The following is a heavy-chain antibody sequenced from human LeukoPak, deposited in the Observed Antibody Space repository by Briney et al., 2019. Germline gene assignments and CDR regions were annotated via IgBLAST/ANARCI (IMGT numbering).Heavy chain of an antibody. Sequence: ASVKVSCKASGYTFSSHGISWVRQAPGQGLEWMGWISVHNGNTIYAQKFKGRVTMSTDISTNTAYMELRSLRYDDTAVYYCARDRLPIEVAVSAYYSMDVWGKGLRSPSP. CDR2: ISVHNGNT. J-gene: IGHJ6*03. D-gene: IGHD2-15*01. V-gene: IGHV1-18*01. CDR1: GYTFSSHG. CDR3: ARDRLPIEVAVSAYYSMDV.